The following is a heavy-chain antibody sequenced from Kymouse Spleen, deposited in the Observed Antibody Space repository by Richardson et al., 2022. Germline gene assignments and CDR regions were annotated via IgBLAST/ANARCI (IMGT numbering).Heavy chain of an antibody. CDR3: ARVVRFLEWLLYEVVRP. V-gene: IGHV4-4*02. CDR1: GGSISSSNW. J-gene: IGHJ5*02. D-gene: IGHD3-3*01. CDR2: IYHSGST. Sequence: QVQLQESGPGLVKPSGTLSLTCAVSGGSISSSNWWSWVRQPPGKGLEWIGEIYHSGSTNYNPSLKSRVTISVDKSKNQFSLKLSSVTAADTAVYYCARVVRFLEWLLYEVVRPLGPGNPGHRLL.